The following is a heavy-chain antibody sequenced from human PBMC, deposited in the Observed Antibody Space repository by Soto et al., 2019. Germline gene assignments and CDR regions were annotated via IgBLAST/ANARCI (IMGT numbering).Heavy chain of an antibody. V-gene: IGHV3-9*01. CDR2: ISWNSGSI. Sequence: PGGSLRLSCAASGFTFDDYAMHWVRQAPGKGLEWVSGISWNSGSIGYADSVKGRFTISRDNAKNSLYLQMNSLRAEDTALYYCAKARSYDYGVYDAFDIWGQGTMVTVSS. CDR1: GFTFDDYA. D-gene: IGHD4-17*01. CDR3: AKARSYDYGVYDAFDI. J-gene: IGHJ3*02.